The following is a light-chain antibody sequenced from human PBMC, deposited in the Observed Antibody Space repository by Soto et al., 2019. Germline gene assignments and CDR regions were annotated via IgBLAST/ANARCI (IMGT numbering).Light chain of an antibody. CDR1: SSDVGGYNF. V-gene: IGLV2-8*01. Sequence: QSALTQPPSASGSPGQSVTISCTGTSSDVGGYNFVSWYQQHPGKAPKLMIYEVSKRPSGVPDRFSGSKSGNTASLTVSGLQDDDEADYYCCSYAGTYPQALGGGTKLNV. CDR2: EVS. J-gene: IGLJ2*01. CDR3: CSYAGTYPQA.